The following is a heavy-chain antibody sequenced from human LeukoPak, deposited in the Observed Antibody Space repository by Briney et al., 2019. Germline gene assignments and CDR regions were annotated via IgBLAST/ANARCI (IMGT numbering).Heavy chain of an antibody. CDR1: GFTFISYA. D-gene: IGHD4-23*01. J-gene: IGHJ4*02. Sequence: GGSLRLSCASSGFTFISYAMSWVRQAPGKGVEWVGSISGSGSSTYYADSVKGRFTISRDNTRNTLYLHMNSLRDEDTAVYYCAKGRALWKLRVFYFDYWGQGTLVTVSS. V-gene: IGHV3-23*01. CDR3: AKGRALWKLRVFYFDY. CDR2: ISGSGSST.